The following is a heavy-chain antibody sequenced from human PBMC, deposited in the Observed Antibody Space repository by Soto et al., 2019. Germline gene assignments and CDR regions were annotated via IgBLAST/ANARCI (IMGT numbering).Heavy chain of an antibody. V-gene: IGHV1-69*01. CDR3: ARIVDGSGSYYKAKGHYYYYGMDV. D-gene: IGHD3-10*01. J-gene: IGHJ6*02. CDR1: GGTFSSYA. CDR2: IIPIFGTA. Sequence: QVQLVQSGAEVKKPGSSVKVSCKASGGTFSSYAISWVRQAPGQGLEWMGGIIPIFGTANYAQKFQGRVTITADESTSTAYMELSSLRSEDTAVYYCARIVDGSGSYYKAKGHYYYYGMDVWGQGTTVTVSS.